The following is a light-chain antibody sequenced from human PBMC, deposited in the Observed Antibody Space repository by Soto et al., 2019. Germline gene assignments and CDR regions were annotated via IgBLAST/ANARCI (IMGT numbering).Light chain of an antibody. V-gene: IGKV3-20*01. CDR1: HSVSSSY. J-gene: IGKJ3*01. CDR3: QQDVSSPPST. CDR2: GAS. Sequence: ENGLRPSPSNLALSSRERATLSCRASHSVSSSYLAWYQQKPGQAPRLLIYGASSRATGIPDRFSGSGSGTDFALPISRLEPEDFAVYDCQQDVSSPPSTFGPGIRVEIK.